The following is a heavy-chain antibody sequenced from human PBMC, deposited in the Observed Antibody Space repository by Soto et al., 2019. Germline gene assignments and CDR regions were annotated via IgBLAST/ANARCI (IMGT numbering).Heavy chain of an antibody. CDR2: MNPNSGNT. Sequence: GASVKVSCKASGYTFTSYDINWVRQATGQGLEWMGWMNPNSGNTGYAQKFQGRVTMTRNTSISTAYMELSSLRSEDTAVYYCARAPLRYFDWLLHPPPSDAFDIWGQGTMVTVSS. CDR3: ARAPLRYFDWLLHPPPSDAFDI. J-gene: IGHJ3*02. D-gene: IGHD3-9*01. V-gene: IGHV1-8*01. CDR1: GYTFTSYD.